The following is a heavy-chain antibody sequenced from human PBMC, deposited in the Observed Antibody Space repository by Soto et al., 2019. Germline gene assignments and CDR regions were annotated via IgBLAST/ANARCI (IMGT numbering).Heavy chain of an antibody. J-gene: IGHJ4*02. CDR3: AKCGYSFTYLPFDS. D-gene: IGHD5-18*01. V-gene: IGHV4-39*01. CDR1: GGSISTSSYY. CDR2: IYFNGNT. Sequence: QLQLQESGPGLVKPSETLSLTCTVSGGSISTSSYYWGWFRQPPGKGLEWIGNIYFNGNTYYSPSLKCRVIISVSTSKHQFSLNLSSVTAADTAVYSCAKCGYSFTYLPFDSWGLGTLVAVSS.